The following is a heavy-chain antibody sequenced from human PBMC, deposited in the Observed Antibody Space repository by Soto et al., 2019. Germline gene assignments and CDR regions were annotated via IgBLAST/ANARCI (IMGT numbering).Heavy chain of an antibody. Sequence: QVQLVQSGAEVKKPGSSVKVSCKASGGTFSSYAISWVRQAPGQGLEWMGGIIPIFGTANYAQKFQGRVTITADKSTRKAYMELGSLRSEDTAVYYCASRATDYGDYVPLDYWGQGTLVTVSS. CDR1: GGTFSSYA. D-gene: IGHD4-17*01. V-gene: IGHV1-69*06. CDR2: IIPIFGTA. CDR3: ASRATDYGDYVPLDY. J-gene: IGHJ4*02.